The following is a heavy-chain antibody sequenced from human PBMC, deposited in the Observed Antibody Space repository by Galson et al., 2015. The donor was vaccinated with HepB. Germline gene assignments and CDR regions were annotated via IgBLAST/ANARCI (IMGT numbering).Heavy chain of an antibody. V-gene: IGHV3-33*01. D-gene: IGHD2-21*02. CDR1: GFTFSSYG. CDR3: ARGRAYCGGDCVDYAFDI. J-gene: IGHJ3*02. Sequence: SLRLSCAASGFTFSSYGMHWVRQAPGKGLEWVAVIWYDGSNKYYADSVKGRFTISRDSSKNTLYLQMNSLRAEDTAVYYCARGRAYCGGDCVDYAFDIWGQGTMVTVSS. CDR2: IWYDGSNK.